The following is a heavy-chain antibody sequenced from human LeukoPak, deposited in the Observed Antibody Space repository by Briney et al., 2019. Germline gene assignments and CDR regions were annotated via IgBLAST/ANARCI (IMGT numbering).Heavy chain of an antibody. CDR2: ISWNSGSI. Sequence: GGSLRLSCAASGVTFDDYAMHWVRQAPGKGLEWVSGISWNSGSIGYADSVKGRFTISRDNAKNSLYLQMNSLRAEDTALYYCTSVPSWGQGTLVTVSS. CDR1: GVTFDDYA. V-gene: IGHV3-9*01. CDR3: TSVPS. J-gene: IGHJ4*02.